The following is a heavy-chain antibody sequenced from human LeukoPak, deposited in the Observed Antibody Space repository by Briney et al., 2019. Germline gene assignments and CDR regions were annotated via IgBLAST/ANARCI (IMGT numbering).Heavy chain of an antibody. D-gene: IGHD6-19*01. Sequence: SETLSLTCTVSGGSISSYYWSWIRQPPGKGLEWIGYIYYSGSTNYNPSLKSRVTISVDTSKNQFSLKLSSVTAADTAVYYYASTVAGPNYFDYWGQGTLVTVSS. V-gene: IGHV4-59*01. CDR1: GGSISSYY. CDR2: IYYSGST. J-gene: IGHJ4*02. CDR3: ASTVAGPNYFDY.